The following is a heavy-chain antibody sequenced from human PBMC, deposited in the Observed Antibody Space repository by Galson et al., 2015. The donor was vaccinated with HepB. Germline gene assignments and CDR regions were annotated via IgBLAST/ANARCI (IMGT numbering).Heavy chain of an antibody. Sequence: SLILSCAATRITLSACAMHWVSQASGKGLEWVGRIRSKANSYATAYAASVKGRFTIARDDSKNTAYLQMNSLKTEDTAVYYCTSTSPRTSWRDHDAFDIWGQGTMVTVSS. J-gene: IGHJ3*02. CDR2: IRSKANSYAT. D-gene: IGHD3-3*01. CDR1: RITLSACA. CDR3: TSTSPRTSWRDHDAFDI. V-gene: IGHV3-73*01.